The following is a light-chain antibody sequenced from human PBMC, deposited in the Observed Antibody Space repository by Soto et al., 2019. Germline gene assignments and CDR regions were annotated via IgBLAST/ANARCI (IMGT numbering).Light chain of an antibody. CDR3: QHYNSWPFT. CDR2: GAS. Sequence: EIVLTQSPATLSVSPGERVTLSCRASQSVSSNLAWYQQKPGQAPRLLIYGASTRATGIPDRFSGSGSGTGFTLTISSLQSEDFAVYHCQHYNSWPFTFGPGTKVDI. CDR1: QSVSSN. V-gene: IGKV3-15*01. J-gene: IGKJ3*01.